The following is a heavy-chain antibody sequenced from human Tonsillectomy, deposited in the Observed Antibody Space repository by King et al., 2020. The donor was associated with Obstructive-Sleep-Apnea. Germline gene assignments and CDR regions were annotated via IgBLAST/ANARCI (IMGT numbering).Heavy chain of an antibody. CDR3: AKERNSGPDY. J-gene: IGHJ4*02. V-gene: IGHV3-30*18. Sequence: VQLVESGGGVVQPGRSLRLSCAASGFTFSSYGMHWVRQAPGKGLEWVAVISYDGSNKYYADSVKGRFTISRDNSKNTTYLQMNSLRAEDTAVYYCAKERNSGPDYWGQGTLVTVSS. CDR2: ISYDGSNK. D-gene: IGHD5-12*01. CDR1: GFTFSSYG.